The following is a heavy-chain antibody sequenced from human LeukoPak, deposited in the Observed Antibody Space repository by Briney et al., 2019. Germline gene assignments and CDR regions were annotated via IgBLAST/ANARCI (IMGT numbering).Heavy chain of an antibody. CDR2: IYYSGST. Sequence: SETLSLTCTVSGGSISSSSYYWGWIRQPPGKGLEWIGSIYYSGSTYYNPSLKSRVTVSVDTSKNQFSLKLSSVTAADTAVYYCARGRDGYNYLYWGQGTLVTVSS. D-gene: IGHD5-24*01. CDR1: GGSISSSSYY. CDR3: ARGRDGYNYLY. J-gene: IGHJ4*02. V-gene: IGHV4-39*01.